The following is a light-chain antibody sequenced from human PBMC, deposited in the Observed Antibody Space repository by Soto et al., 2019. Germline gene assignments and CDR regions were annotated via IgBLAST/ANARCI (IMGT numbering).Light chain of an antibody. CDR2: DAS. Sequence: EIVCTQSPATRSLSRGERATLSCRSSQRVSSYLAWYQQKPGQAPRLLIYDASNRATGIPARFSGSGSGTDFTLTISSLEPEDFAVYYCQQRSNWPLTFGGGTKVDIK. J-gene: IGKJ4*01. CDR3: QQRSNWPLT. CDR1: QRVSSY. V-gene: IGKV3-11*01.